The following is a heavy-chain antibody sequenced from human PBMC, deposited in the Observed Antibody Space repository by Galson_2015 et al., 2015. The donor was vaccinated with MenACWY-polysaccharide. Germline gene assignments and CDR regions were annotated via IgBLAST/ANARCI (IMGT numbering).Heavy chain of an antibody. CDR3: AKAHIAARPDRRMVYFYYMDV. J-gene: IGHJ6*03. CDR2: IRDGGGTT. V-gene: IGHV3-23*01. Sequence: SLRLSCAASGFTFSSYAMSWVRQAPGKGREWVSAIRDGGGTTFYADTVKGRFSISRDNSKTTLHLQMNSLRAEDTAVHYCAKAHIAARPDRRMVYFYYMDVWGKGTTVTVSS. CDR1: GFTFSSYA. D-gene: IGHD6-6*01.